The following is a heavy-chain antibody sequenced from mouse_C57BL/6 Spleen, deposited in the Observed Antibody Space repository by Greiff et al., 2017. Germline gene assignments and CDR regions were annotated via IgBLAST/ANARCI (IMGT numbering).Heavy chain of an antibody. CDR1: GYTFTSYG. V-gene: IGHV1-81*01. CDR2: IYPRSGNT. CDR3: ARIYYYGSRRDY. J-gene: IGHJ2*01. D-gene: IGHD1-1*01. Sequence: VKLQQSGAELARPGASVKLSCKASGYTFTSYGISWVKQRTGQGLEWIGEIYPRSGNTYYNEKFKGKATLTADKSSSTAYMELRSLTSEDSAVYFCARIYYYGSRRDYWGQGTTLTVSS.